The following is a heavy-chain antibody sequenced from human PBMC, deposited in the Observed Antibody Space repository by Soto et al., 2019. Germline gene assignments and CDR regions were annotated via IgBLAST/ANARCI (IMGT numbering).Heavy chain of an antibody. Sequence: EVQLLESGGDLAQPGGSLRLSCAASGFTFWSYAMSWVRQAPGKGLEWVSGISATGGSTHYADSVKGRFTISRDNYKNNVLYRHMNSLRIDDTAVYFCAKDSPPGGGYGSKQYWYFDLWGRGTLVTVSS. V-gene: IGHV3-23*01. CDR1: GFTFWSYA. CDR3: AKDSPPGGGYGSKQYWYFDL. D-gene: IGHD5-12*01. J-gene: IGHJ2*01. CDR2: ISATGGST.